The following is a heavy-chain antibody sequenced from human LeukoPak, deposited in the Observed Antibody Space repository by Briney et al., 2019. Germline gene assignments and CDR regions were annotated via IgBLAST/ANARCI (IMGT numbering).Heavy chain of an antibody. CDR1: GFTFSNYA. J-gene: IGHJ6*02. Sequence: GGSLRLSCAGSGFTFSNYAMNWVRQAPEKGLEFVSGIYENGGTTYYADSVKGRFTISRDNSKNTMYLQMNSLRAEDTAVYYCARPLRINCVMDVWGQGTTVTVSS. D-gene: IGHD3-3*01. CDR2: IYENGGTT. V-gene: IGHV3-23*01. CDR3: ARPLRINCVMDV.